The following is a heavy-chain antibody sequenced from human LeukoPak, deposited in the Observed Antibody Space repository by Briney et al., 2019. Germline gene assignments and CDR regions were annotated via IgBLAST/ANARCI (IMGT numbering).Heavy chain of an antibody. CDR3: ARQSFGVRGVHFDY. CDR2: INYSGST. V-gene: IGHV4-59*08. J-gene: IGHJ4*02. CDR1: GGSISSYY. D-gene: IGHD3-10*01. Sequence: SETLSLTCTVSGGSISSYYWSWIRQPPGKGLEWIGYINYSGSTNYNPSLKSRVTISVDTSKNQFSLKLSSVTAADTAVYYCARQSFGVRGVHFDYWGQGTLVTVSS.